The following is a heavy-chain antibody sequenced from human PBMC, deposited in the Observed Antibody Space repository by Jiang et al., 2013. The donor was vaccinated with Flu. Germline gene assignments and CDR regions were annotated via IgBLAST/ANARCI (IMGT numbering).Heavy chain of an antibody. Sequence: GAEVKKPGASVKVSCKASGYRFIGYFIHWVRQAPGQGLEWMGRLNPKSGDTKYAQKFQGRVTLTSDTSINTAYMELTRLTSDDTAVYFCARPLDNSGFYWGQGTLVTVSS. D-gene: IGHD5-12*01. CDR3: ARPLDNSGFY. CDR2: LNPKSGDT. J-gene: IGHJ4*02. V-gene: IGHV1-2*06. CDR1: GYRFIGYF.